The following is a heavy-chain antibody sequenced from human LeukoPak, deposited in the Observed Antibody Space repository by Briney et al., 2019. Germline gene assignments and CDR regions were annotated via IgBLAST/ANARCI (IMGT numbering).Heavy chain of an antibody. V-gene: IGHV1-46*01. CDR1: GYSFPGYY. J-gene: IGHJ3*02. CDR2: INPNGGQT. D-gene: IGHD3-22*01. Sequence: GASVKVSCKASGYSFPGYYMHWVREAPGQGLEWMEMINPNGGQTSYAQKFQGRVTMTRDTSTSTVYMELRSLRSEDTAVYYCARGNTMIVVVNPRAFDIWGQGTIVTASS. CDR3: ARGNTMIVVVNPRAFDI.